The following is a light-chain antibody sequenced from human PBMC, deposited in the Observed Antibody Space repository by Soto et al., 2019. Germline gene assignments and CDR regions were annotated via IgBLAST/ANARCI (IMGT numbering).Light chain of an antibody. V-gene: IGKV3-20*01. CDR3: QQHGSSPQT. CDR2: GAS. Sequence: EIVMTQSPATLSVSPGEIATLSCRASQSVNSNLAWYQQKPGQAPRLLIYGASTRATGIPGRFSGSGSGTDFTLTISRLEPEDFAVYYCQQHGSSPQTFGQGTKVDIK. CDR1: QSVNSN. J-gene: IGKJ1*01.